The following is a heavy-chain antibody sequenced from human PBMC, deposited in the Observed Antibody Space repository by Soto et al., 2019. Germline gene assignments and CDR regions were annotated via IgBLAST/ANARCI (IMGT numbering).Heavy chain of an antibody. CDR2: ISSSGSTI. Sequence: EVQLVESGGGLVQPGGSLRLSCAASGFTFSSYEMNWVRQAPGKGLEWVSYISSSGSTIYYADSVKGRFTISRDNAKNSLYLQMNSLRAEDTAGYYWARAYYAYYFDYWGQGTLVTVSS. D-gene: IGHD3-22*01. J-gene: IGHJ4*02. V-gene: IGHV3-48*03. CDR3: ARAYYAYYFDY. CDR1: GFTFSSYE.